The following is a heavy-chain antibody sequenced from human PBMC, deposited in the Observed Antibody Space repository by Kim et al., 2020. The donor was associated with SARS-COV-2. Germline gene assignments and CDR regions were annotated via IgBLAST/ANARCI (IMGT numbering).Heavy chain of an antibody. J-gene: IGHJ6*03. D-gene: IGHD3-3*01. V-gene: IGHV3-7*01. CDR1: GFTFSSYW. CDR3: ARAASLRFLEWLLSGSCYYYMDV. CDR2: IKQDGSEK. Sequence: LSLTCAASGFTFSSYWMSWVRQAPGKGLEWVANIKQDGSEKYYVDSVKGRFTISRDNAKNSLYLQMNSLRAEDTAVYYCARAASLRFLEWLLSGSCYYYMDVWGKGTTVTVSS.